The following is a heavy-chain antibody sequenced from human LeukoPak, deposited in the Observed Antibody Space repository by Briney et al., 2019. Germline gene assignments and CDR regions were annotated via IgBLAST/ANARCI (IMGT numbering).Heavy chain of an antibody. CDR1: GFTFGDYD. Sequence: GGSLRLSCTASGFTFGDYDMSWFRQAPGKGLEWVGFIRSEPYGGTTEYAASVKGRFTISRDDSKSISYLQISNLKTEDTAVYYCTRGVGANWAPFDYWGQGTLVTVSS. CDR3: TRGVGANWAPFDY. CDR2: IRSEPYGGTT. V-gene: IGHV3-49*03. D-gene: IGHD1-26*01. J-gene: IGHJ4*02.